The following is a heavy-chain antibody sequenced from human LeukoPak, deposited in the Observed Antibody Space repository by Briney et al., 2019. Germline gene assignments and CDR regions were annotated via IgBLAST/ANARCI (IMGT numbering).Heavy chain of an antibody. CDR3: ARDLARGYSYGYNAFDI. V-gene: IGHV1-18*01. CDR1: GYNFNSYG. Sequence: ASVKVSRKASGYNFNSYGIGWVRQAPRQGPEWMGWITAGNGNTNYAQKVQGRVTMTTDTSTSTAYMELRSLRSDDTAVYFCARDLARGYSYGYNAFDIWGQGTMVTVSS. CDR2: ITAGNGNT. J-gene: IGHJ3*02. D-gene: IGHD5-18*01.